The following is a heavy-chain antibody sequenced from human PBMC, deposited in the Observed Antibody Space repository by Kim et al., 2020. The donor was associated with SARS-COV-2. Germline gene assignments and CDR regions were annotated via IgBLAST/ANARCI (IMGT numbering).Heavy chain of an antibody. J-gene: IGHJ2*01. CDR1: GFIFSTYT. D-gene: IGHD6-13*01. Sequence: GGSLRLSCAASGFIFSTYTMNWVRQAPGKGLEWISCIGSSGDVKYYADSVKGRFTISRDNAKNSVYLQMNSLRDEDTAVYYCAKEFSTHNWYSDVWGRGTLVTVSS. V-gene: IGHV3-48*02. CDR2: IGSSGDVK. CDR3: AKEFSTHNWYSDV.